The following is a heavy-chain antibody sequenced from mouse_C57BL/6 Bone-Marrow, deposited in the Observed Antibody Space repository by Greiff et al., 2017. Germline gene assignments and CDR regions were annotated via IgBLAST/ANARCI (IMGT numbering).Heavy chain of an antibody. CDR3: ARGYDYDYAMDY. D-gene: IGHD2-4*01. V-gene: IGHV1-39*01. CDR2: INPNYGTT. Sequence: VQLKQSGPELVKPGASVKISCKASGYSFTDYNMHWVKQSNGKSLEWIVVINPNYGTTRYNQKFKGKSTLTVDQSSSTAYMQLNSLTSADSAVYYCARGYDYDYAMDYWGQGTSVTVSS. CDR1: GYSFTDYN. J-gene: IGHJ4*01.